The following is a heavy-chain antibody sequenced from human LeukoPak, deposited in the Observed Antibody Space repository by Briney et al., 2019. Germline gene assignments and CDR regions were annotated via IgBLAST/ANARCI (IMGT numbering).Heavy chain of an antibody. Sequence: EASVKVSCKASGYTFTGYYMHWVRQAPGQGLEWIGWINRNSGGTNYAQKFQGRVTMTRDTSISTAYMELSRLRSDDTAVYYCARGRKPFSGTAVYSGNWFDPWGQGTLVTVSS. CDR2: INRNSGGT. J-gene: IGHJ5*02. D-gene: IGHD3-10*02. CDR1: GYTFTGYY. CDR3: ARGRKPFSGTAVYSGNWFDP. V-gene: IGHV1-2*02.